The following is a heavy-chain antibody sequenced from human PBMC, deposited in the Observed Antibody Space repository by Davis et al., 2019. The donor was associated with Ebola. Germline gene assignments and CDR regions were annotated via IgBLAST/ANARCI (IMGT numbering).Heavy chain of an antibody. J-gene: IGHJ4*02. Sequence: PGGSLRLSCAAYGFIFRNYAMHWVRQAPGKGLEWVAVVSHRERERFYADSVKGRFTISRDNSENTLYLQMNSLTADDTSVYYCARSGFDEVLDYWGQGTPVTVSS. CDR1: GFIFRNYA. CDR2: VSHRERER. V-gene: IGHV3-30*04. D-gene: IGHD3-3*01. CDR3: ARSGFDEVLDY.